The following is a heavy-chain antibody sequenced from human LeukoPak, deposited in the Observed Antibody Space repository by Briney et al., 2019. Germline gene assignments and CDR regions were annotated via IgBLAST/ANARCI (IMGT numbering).Heavy chain of an antibody. J-gene: IGHJ4*02. CDR3: ARDPFPHYGSGLGYFDY. D-gene: IGHD3-10*01. CDR1: GFTFSSYS. CDR2: ISSSSSYI. V-gene: IGHV3-21*01. Sequence: GGSLRLSCAASGFTFSSYSMKWVRQAPGKRLEWVSSISSSSSYIYYADSVKGRFTISRDNAKNSLYLQMNSLRAEDTAVYYCARDPFPHYGSGLGYFDYWGQGTLVTVSS.